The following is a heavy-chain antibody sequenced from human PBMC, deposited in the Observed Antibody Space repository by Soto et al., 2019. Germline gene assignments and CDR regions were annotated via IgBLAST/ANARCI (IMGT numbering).Heavy chain of an antibody. CDR3: ARDLDVTTVTTSFDS. CDR1: GFTFSKYY. V-gene: IGHV1-46*01. Sequence: ASVKVSCKTSGFTFSKYYMHWLRQVPGQGLEWVGVINPSGRTTSYAQKFLGRVTVTRDASTATVYLELNSLRSGDTAVYYCARDLDVTTVTTSFDSWSQGTLVTVSS. D-gene: IGHD4-17*01. J-gene: IGHJ4*02. CDR2: INPSGRTT.